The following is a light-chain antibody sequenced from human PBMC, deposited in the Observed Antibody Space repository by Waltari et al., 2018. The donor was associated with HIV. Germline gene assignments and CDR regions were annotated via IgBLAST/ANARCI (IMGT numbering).Light chain of an antibody. CDR2: DVD. CDR1: DSDFCLNNF. J-gene: IGLJ3*02. Sequence: AVTQPASVSGLPGQSTTISCTGGDSDFCLNNFVSWYQQHSAKPPNLILYDVDSRSSGVADRFSGATSGNTASLTISELRAEDEAHYYCASFTADNTVLFGGGTEVTVL. V-gene: IGLV2-14*03. CDR3: ASFTADNTVL.